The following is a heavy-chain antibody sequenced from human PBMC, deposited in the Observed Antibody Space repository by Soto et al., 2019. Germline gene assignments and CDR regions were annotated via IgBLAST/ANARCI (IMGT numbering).Heavy chain of an antibody. Sequence: QVQLQQWGAGLLKPSETLSLTCAVYGGSFSGYYWSWIRQTPGKGLEWIGEINHSGSTNYNPSLKSRVTISVDTSKNHFSLKLSSVTAADTAVYYCASYYGSGSYYNWFDPWGQGTLVTVSS. CDR2: INHSGST. CDR3: ASYYGSGSYYNWFDP. CDR1: GGSFSGYY. J-gene: IGHJ5*02. D-gene: IGHD3-10*01. V-gene: IGHV4-34*01.